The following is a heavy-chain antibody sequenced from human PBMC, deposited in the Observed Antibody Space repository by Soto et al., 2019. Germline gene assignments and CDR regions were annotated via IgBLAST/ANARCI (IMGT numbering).Heavy chain of an antibody. D-gene: IGHD6-13*01. CDR1: GYTFTSYG. V-gene: IGHV1-18*01. J-gene: IGHJ5*02. CDR2: ISAYNGNT. CDR3: AREDSSWYDHWFDP. Sequence: ASVKVSCKASGYTFTSYGISWVRQAPGQGLEWMGWISAYNGNTNYAQKLQGRVTMTTDTSTSTAYMELRSLRSDDTAVYYCAREDSSWYDHWFDPWGQGTLVTVSS.